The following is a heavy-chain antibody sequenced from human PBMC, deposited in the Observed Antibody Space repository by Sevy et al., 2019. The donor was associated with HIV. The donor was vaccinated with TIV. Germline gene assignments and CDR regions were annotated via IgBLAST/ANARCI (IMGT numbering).Heavy chain of an antibody. D-gene: IGHD2-15*01. CDR2: IYYSGST. V-gene: IGHV4-59*01. CDR3: ARELRGYCSGGSCYQIYYYGMDV. CDR1: GDSISSYY. J-gene: IGHJ6*02. Sequence: SETLSLTCTVSGDSISSYYWSWIRQPPGKGLEWIGYIYYSGSTNYNPPLKSRVTISVDTSKNQFSLKLSSVTAADTAVYYCARELRGYCSGGSCYQIYYYGMDVWGQGTTVTVSS.